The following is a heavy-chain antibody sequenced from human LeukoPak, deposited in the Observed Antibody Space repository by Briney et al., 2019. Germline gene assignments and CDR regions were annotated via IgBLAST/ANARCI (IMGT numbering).Heavy chain of an antibody. CDR1: GGTFSSYA. CDR2: IIPIFGTA. V-gene: IGHV1-69*05. CDR3: ARTLEYSSGWHDYYYYYMDV. D-gene: IGHD6-19*01. Sequence: SVKVSCKASGGTFSSYAISWVRQAPGQGLEWMGGIIPIFGTADYAQQFQGRVTITTDESTSTAYMELSSLRSEDTAVYYCARTLEYSSGWHDYYYYYMDVWGKGTTVTVSS. J-gene: IGHJ6*03.